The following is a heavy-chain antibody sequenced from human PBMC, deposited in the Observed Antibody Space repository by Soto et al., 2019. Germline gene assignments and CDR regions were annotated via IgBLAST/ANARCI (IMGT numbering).Heavy chain of an antibody. J-gene: IGHJ1*01. CDR2: IIPIFGTA. D-gene: IGHD6-13*01. CDR3: AIHGGRIAALEEYFQH. CDR1: GGTFSSYA. V-gene: IGHV1-69*12. Sequence: QVQLVQSGAEVKKPGSSVKVSCKASGGTFSSYAISWVRQAPGQGLEWMGGIIPIFGTANYAQKFQGRVTITADESTRQAYMELSRLRSEDTAVYYCAIHGGRIAALEEYFQHWGQGTLVTVSS.